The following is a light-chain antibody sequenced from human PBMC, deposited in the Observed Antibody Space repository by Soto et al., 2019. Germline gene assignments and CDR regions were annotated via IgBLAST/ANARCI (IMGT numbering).Light chain of an antibody. Sequence: QTVVTQEPSFSVSPGGTVTLTCGLSSGSVSTSYYPSWYQQTPGQAPRTLIYSTNTRSSGVPDRFSGSILGNKAALTITGAQADDESDYYCVLNMGSGVVFGGGTQLTVL. CDR2: STN. CDR1: SGSVSTSYY. J-gene: IGLJ2*01. CDR3: VLNMGSGVV. V-gene: IGLV8-61*01.